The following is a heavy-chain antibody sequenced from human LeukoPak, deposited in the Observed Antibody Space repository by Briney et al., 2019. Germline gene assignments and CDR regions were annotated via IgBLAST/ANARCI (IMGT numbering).Heavy chain of an antibody. J-gene: IGHJ4*02. CDR3: ARWYYSGWAFDC. V-gene: IGHV4-61*05. D-gene: IGHD6-19*01. Sequence: SETLSLTCTVSGGSISSSSYYWGWIRQPPGKGLEWIGYIHDSGSTKYNPSLKSRVAISVDTSKNQFSLKLSSVTAADTAVYYCARWYYSGWAFDCWGQGTLVTVSS. CDR2: IHDSGST. CDR1: GGSISSSSYY.